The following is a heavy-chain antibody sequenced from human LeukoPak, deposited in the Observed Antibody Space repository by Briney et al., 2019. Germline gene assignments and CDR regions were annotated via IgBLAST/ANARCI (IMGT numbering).Heavy chain of an antibody. J-gene: IGHJ4*02. Sequence: ASVEVSCKASGYSFTGYFMHWVRQAPGQGPEGLGWINPYSGGTRYAQKFQGRVTMTTDTSINTAYMDLSSLRSDDTADYYCARGFSNSGNSTDYCGQGTLVTVSS. CDR1: GYSFTGYF. V-gene: IGHV1-2*02. D-gene: IGHD1-26*01. CDR3: ARGFSNSGNSTDY. CDR2: INPYSGGT.